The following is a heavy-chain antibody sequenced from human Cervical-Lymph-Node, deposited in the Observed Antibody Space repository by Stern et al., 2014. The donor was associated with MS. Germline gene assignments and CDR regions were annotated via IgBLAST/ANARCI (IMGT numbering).Heavy chain of an antibody. J-gene: IGHJ6*02. CDR2: FDSEDGET. D-gene: IGHD3-3*01. V-gene: IGHV1-24*01. CDR3: ATDRDDFRSGYSTPTKGYGLDV. CDR1: GYTLTVIS. Sequence: GQLVQSGAEVKKPGPPLKVSCTVSGYTLTVISLHWVRQAPGKGLDWLGGFDSEDGETIYAQTFQGSVTTTEDYSTDTAHPEHSSLRSEDTAVYYCATDRDDFRSGYSTPTKGYGLDVWGRGTTVTVTS.